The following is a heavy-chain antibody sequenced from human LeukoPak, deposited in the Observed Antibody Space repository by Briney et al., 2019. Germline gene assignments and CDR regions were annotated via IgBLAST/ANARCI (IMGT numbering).Heavy chain of an antibody. CDR3: ASSGSYRFDY. V-gene: IGHV3-48*02. Sequence: GGSLRLSCAASGFTFSSYSMNWVRQAPGKGLEWVSHITASGTAMFYADSAKGRFTISRDNAKNSLYLQMNSLRDEDTAVYYCASSGSYRFDYWGQGTLVTVSS. D-gene: IGHD1-26*01. CDR1: GFTFSSYS. CDR2: ITASGTAM. J-gene: IGHJ4*02.